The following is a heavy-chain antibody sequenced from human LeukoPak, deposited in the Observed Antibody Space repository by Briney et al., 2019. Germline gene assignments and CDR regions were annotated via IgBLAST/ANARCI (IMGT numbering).Heavy chain of an antibody. CDR3: ASSGSYRFDY. V-gene: IGHV3-48*02. Sequence: GGSLRLSCAASGFTFSSYSMNWVRQAPGKGLEWVSHITASGTAMFYADSAKGRFTISRDNAKNSLYLQMNSLRDEDTAVYYCASSGSYRFDYWGQGTLVTVSS. D-gene: IGHD1-26*01. CDR1: GFTFSSYS. CDR2: ITASGTAM. J-gene: IGHJ4*02.